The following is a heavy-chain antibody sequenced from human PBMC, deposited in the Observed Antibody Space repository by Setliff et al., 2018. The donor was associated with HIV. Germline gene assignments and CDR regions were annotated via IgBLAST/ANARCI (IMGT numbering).Heavy chain of an antibody. Sequence: GGSLRLSCAASGFTFDNYAMHWVRQAPGKGLEWVAVISFDASNKRYGDSVKGRFTISRDNSKNTLYLQMNSLRAEDTAVYYCAKEMYYYDSSGYPLDVWGKGTTVTVSS. CDR2: ISFDASNK. V-gene: IGHV3-30*04. CDR3: AKEMYYYDSSGYPLDV. J-gene: IGHJ6*04. D-gene: IGHD3-22*01. CDR1: GFTFDNYA.